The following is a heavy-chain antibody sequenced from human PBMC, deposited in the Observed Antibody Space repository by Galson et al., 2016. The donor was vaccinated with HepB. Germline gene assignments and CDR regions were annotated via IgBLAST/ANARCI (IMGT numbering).Heavy chain of an antibody. Sequence: SLRLSCAASGFTFSTFWMTWVRQAPGKGLEWVANIKQDGSGKYYVDSVKGRFTISRDNAKNSVYLQMNSLRGDDTAVYYCMSYSDARYSGFWGQGTLVTVSS. J-gene: IGHJ4*02. CDR3: MSYSDARYSGF. D-gene: IGHD4-11*01. CDR1: GFTFSTFW. V-gene: IGHV3-7*03. CDR2: IKQDGSGK.